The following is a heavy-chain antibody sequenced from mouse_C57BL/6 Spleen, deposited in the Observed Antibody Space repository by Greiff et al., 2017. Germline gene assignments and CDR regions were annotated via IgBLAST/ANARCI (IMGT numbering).Heavy chain of an antibody. CDR3: TTELTRGDY. J-gene: IGHJ4*01. Sequence: VQLKESGAEFVRPGASVKLSCTASGFNIKDDYMHWVKQRPEQGLEWIGWIDPENGDTEYASKFQGKVTIAADTTSNTPYLQISSLKAEDTAVYYRTTELTRGDYWGKGTSVTVSS. CDR2: IDPENGDT. V-gene: IGHV14-4*01. CDR1: GFNIKDDY.